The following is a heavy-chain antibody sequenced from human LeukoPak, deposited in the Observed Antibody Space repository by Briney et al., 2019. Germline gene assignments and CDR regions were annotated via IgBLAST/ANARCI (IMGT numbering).Heavy chain of an antibody. CDR3: ARPGSSGWTSFDY. CDR2: IYYSGIT. D-gene: IGHD6-19*01. J-gene: IGHJ4*02. V-gene: IGHV4-39*01. CDR1: GGSISSSSYY. Sequence: SETLSLTCTVSGGSISSSSYYWGWIRQPPGKGLEWIGSIYYSGITYYNPSLKSRVTISVDTSKNQFSLKLDSATAADTAVYYCARPGSSGWTSFDYWGQGTLVTVSS.